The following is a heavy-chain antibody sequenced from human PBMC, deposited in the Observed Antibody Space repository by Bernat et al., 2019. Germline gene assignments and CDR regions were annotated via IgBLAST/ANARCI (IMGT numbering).Heavy chain of an antibody. V-gene: IGHV4-39*01. Sequence: QLQLQESGPGLVKPSETLSLTCTVSGGSISSSSYYWGWIRQPPGKGLAWIGSIYYSGSTYYNPSLKSRVTISVDTSKNQFSLKLSSVSAADTAGYYCARLSGYYFDYWGQGTLVTVSS. D-gene: IGHD6-25*01. CDR3: ARLSGYYFDY. CDR1: GGSISSSSYY. CDR2: IYYSGST. J-gene: IGHJ4*02.